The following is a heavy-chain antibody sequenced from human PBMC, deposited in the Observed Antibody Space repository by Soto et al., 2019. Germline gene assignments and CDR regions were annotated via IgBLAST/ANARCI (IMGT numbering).Heavy chain of an antibody. D-gene: IGHD6-6*01. CDR3: ARDGGLYSSSSDNPDY. V-gene: IGHV3-21*01. Sequence: EVQLVESGGGLVKPGGSLRLSCAASGFTFSSYSMNWVRQAPGEGLEWVSSISSSSSDIYYADSVKGRFTISRDNAKNSLYLQMNSLRAEDTAVYYCARDGGLYSSSSDNPDYWGQGTLVTVSS. J-gene: IGHJ4*02. CDR1: GFTFSSYS. CDR2: ISSSSSDI.